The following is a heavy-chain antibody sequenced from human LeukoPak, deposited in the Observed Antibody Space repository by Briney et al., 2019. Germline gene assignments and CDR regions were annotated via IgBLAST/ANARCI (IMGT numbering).Heavy chain of an antibody. V-gene: IGHV3-11*01. CDR3: ARIQYYYDSSGLLAFDY. D-gene: IGHD3-22*01. CDR2: ISSSGSTI. CDR1: GFTFSHYY. Sequence: GGSLRLSCAASGFTFSHYYMSWIRQAPGKGLEWVSYISSSGSTIYYADSVKGRFTISRDNAKNSLYLQMNSLRAEDTAVYYCARIQYYYDSSGLLAFDYWGQGTLVTVSS. J-gene: IGHJ4*02.